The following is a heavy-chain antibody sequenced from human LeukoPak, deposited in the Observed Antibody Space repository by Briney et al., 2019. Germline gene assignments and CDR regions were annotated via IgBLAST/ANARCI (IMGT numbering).Heavy chain of an antibody. Sequence: PSETLSLTCTVSGGSISSYYWSWIRQPPGKGLEWIGYIYYSGSTNYNPSLKSRVTISVDTSKNQFSLKLSSVTAADTAVYYCAISQGAAASFFDYWGQGTLVTVSS. CDR1: GGSISSYY. D-gene: IGHD6-13*01. J-gene: IGHJ4*02. V-gene: IGHV4-59*12. CDR2: IYYSGST. CDR3: AISQGAAASFFDY.